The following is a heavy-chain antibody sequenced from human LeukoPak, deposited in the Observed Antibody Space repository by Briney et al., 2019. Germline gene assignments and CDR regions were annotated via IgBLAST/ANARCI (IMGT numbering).Heavy chain of an antibody. J-gene: IGHJ4*02. CDR1: GYTFTGYY. V-gene: IGHV1-2*02. CDR2: TNPNNGAT. Sequence: ASVKVSCKASGYTFTGYYMYWVRQAPGQGLEWMGWTNPNNGATNYAQKFQGRVTMTRDTSISTAYMELSRLTSDDTAVYYCARRPRDGYNRPYYFDYWGQGTLVTVSS. D-gene: IGHD5-24*01. CDR3: ARRPRDGYNRPYYFDY.